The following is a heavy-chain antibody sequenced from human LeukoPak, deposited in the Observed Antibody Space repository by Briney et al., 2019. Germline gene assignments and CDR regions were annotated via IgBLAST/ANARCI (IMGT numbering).Heavy chain of an antibody. J-gene: IGHJ6*03. D-gene: IGHD5-24*01. V-gene: IGHV3-73*01. CDR1: GFTFSGSA. Sequence: GGSLRLSCAASGFTFSGSAMHWVRQASGKGLEWVGRIRSKANSYATAYAASVKGRFTISRDDSKNTAYLQMNSLKTEDTAVYYCTRPMATTGDYYYNYMDVWGKGTTVTVSS. CDR2: IRSKANSYAT. CDR3: TRPMATTGDYYYNYMDV.